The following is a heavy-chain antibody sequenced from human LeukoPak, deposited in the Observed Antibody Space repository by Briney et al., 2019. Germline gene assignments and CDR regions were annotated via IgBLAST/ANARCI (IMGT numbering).Heavy chain of an antibody. D-gene: IGHD4-17*01. V-gene: IGHV3-23*01. CDR3: AKVPYGDYLYYFDY. CDR1: GFTFSSYA. Sequence: PGGSLRLSCAASGFTFSSYAMSWVRQAPGKGLEWVSAISGSGGSTYYADSVKGRFTISRDNSKNTLYLQMNSLGAEDTAVYYCAKVPYGDYLYYFDYWGQGTLVTVSS. CDR2: ISGSGGST. J-gene: IGHJ4*02.